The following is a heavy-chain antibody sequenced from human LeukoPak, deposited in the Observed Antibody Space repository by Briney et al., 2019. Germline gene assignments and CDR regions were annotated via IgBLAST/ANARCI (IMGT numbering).Heavy chain of an antibody. CDR2: ISGHNGNT. CDR1: GYTFVSYG. V-gene: IGHV1-18*01. Sequence: ASVKVSCKASGYTFVSYGISWVRQAPGQGLEWVGWISGHNGNTDYAQKFQGRVTLTTDTSTRTASMELGGLSFDDTAVHFCARDEHLLPRWLHRWGQGTLVTVSS. J-gene: IGHJ5*02. CDR3: ARDEHLLPRWLHR. D-gene: IGHD1/OR15-1a*01.